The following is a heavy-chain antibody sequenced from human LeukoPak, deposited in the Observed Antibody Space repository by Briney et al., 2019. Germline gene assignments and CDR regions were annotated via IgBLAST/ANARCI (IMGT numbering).Heavy chain of an antibody. CDR1: GFTVSSNY. D-gene: IGHD2-15*01. V-gene: IGHV3-66*01. Sequence: GGSLRLSCAASGFTVSSNYMSWVRQAPGKGLEWVSVIYSGGSTYYADSVKGRFTISRDNSKNTLYLQMNSLRAEDTAVYYCARDRDYCSGGSCYCYYYGMDVWGQGTTVTVSS. CDR3: ARDRDYCSGGSCYCYYYGMDV. CDR2: IYSGGST. J-gene: IGHJ6*02.